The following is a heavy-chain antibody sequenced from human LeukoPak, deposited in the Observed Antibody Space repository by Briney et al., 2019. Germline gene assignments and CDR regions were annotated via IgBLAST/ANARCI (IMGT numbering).Heavy chain of an antibody. CDR3: ATGGNFYYSH. Sequence: GGSLRLSCAASGFTFSSYAFHWVRQAPGKGLEWVAVISHDGTIKNDAGSVKGRFTISRDNSKNTLSLQMNSLRAEDTAVYSCATGGNFYYSHWGQRTLVTVSS. D-gene: IGHD4-11*01. CDR1: GFTFSSYA. J-gene: IGHJ1*01. V-gene: IGHV3-30*04. CDR2: ISHDGTIK.